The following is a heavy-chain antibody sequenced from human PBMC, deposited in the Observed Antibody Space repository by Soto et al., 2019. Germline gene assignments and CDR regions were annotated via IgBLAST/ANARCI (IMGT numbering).Heavy chain of an antibody. V-gene: IGHV3-23*01. CDR1: GFTFSSYA. CDR3: AKDERGDFWSGYSYGMDV. CDR2: ISGSGGST. Sequence: PGGSLRLSCAASGFTFSSYAMSWVRQAPGKGLEWVSAISGSGGSTYYADSVKGRFTISRDNSKNTLYLQMNSLRAEDTAVYYCAKDERGDFWSGYSYGMDVWGQGTTVTVSS. D-gene: IGHD3-3*01. J-gene: IGHJ6*02.